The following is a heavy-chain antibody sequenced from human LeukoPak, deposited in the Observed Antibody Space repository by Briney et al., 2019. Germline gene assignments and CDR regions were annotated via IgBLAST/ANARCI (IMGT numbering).Heavy chain of an antibody. V-gene: IGHV3-23*01. CDR3: AKEYTTSWFTSLN. Sequence: GGSLRLSCAASGFTFSTHSMSWVRQAPGKGLEWVSGIGDNGDKTYYADFVKGRFTISRDNSKKTLYLQMNSLRAEDTAVYYCAKEYTTSWFTSLNWGQGTLVTVSS. D-gene: IGHD6-13*01. CDR1: GFTFSTHS. J-gene: IGHJ4*02. CDR2: IGDNGDKT.